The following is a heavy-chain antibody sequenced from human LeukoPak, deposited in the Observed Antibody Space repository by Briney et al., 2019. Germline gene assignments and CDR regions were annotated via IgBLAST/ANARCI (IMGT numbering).Heavy chain of an antibody. Sequence: SVKVSFKASRGTFSSYAISWVRQAPGHGLESMGGIIPIIGTANYAQKFQGRVTITTDESTSTAYMELSSLRSEDTGVYYCARGREYCSSTSCFRDFQHWGQGTLVTVSS. CDR1: RGTFSSYA. V-gene: IGHV1-69*05. CDR3: ARGREYCSSTSCFRDFQH. J-gene: IGHJ1*01. D-gene: IGHD2-2*01. CDR2: IIPIIGTA.